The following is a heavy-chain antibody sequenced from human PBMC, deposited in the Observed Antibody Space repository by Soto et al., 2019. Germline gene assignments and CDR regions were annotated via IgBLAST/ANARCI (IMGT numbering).Heavy chain of an antibody. CDR1: GGSISRGGYS. CDR3: ARVPDY. V-gene: IGHV4-30-2*01. J-gene: IGHJ4*02. CDR2: IYHSGST. Sequence: QLQLQESGSGLVKPSQTLSLTCAVSGGSISRGGYSWSWIRQPPGKGLEWIGYIYHSGSTYYNPSPXSXLTLSVDRSKNQFSLKLSSVTAADTAGYYCARVPDYWGQGTLVTVSS.